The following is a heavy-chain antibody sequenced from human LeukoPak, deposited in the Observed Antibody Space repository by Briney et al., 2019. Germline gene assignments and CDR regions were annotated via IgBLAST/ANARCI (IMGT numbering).Heavy chain of an antibody. J-gene: IGHJ5*02. Sequence: GGSLRLSCTASGFTFSSYSMNWVRQAPGKGPEWLSYISWGSNVIYYADSVKGRFTTSRDDAKNSLFLQMNSLTDEDTAVYYCTSGSPLGNFFDPWGQGTLVTVSS. V-gene: IGHV3-48*02. CDR2: ISWGSNVI. CDR3: TSGSPLGNFFDP. CDR1: GFTFSSYS.